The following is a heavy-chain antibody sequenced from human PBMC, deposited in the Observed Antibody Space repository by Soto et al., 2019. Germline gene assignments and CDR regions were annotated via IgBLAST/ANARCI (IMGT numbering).Heavy chain of an antibody. CDR3: AKDQGDSSGPYPLIDY. J-gene: IGHJ4*02. Sequence: PGESLKISCKGSGYSFAVYRITWVREKPGKGLACMGRSDPSDSQTYYSPSFRGHITSSVTKSITTVFLRWRSLRAEDTAVYYCAKDQGDSSGPYPLIDYWGQGTLVTV. CDR1: GYSFAVYR. D-gene: IGHD3-22*01. V-gene: IGHV5-10-1*01. CDR2: SDPSDSQT.